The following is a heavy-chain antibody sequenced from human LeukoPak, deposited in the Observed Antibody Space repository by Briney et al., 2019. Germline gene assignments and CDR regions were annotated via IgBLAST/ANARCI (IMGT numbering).Heavy chain of an antibody. CDR3: ARSSVLLWFGELLDPQNWFDP. D-gene: IGHD3-10*01. V-gene: IGHV4-34*01. J-gene: IGHJ5*02. CDR1: GGSFSGYY. Sequence: SETLSLTCAVYGGSFSGYYWSWIRQPPGKGLEWIGEINHSGSTNYNPSLKSRVTVSVDTSKNQFSLKLSSVTAADTAVYYCARSSVLLWFGELLDPQNWFDPWGQGTLVTVSS. CDR2: INHSGST.